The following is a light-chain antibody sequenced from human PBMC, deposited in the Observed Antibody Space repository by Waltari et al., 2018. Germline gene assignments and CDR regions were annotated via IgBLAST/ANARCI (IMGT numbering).Light chain of an antibody. Sequence: DIVMTQSPDSLAVSLGERATVNCKSSQSRLWSSNPLVWYQQKPGQPPRLLIYWASTRESGVPDRFSGNGSGTVFTLTISSLQAEDVAVYYCQQYYTTPLTFGGGTKVEIK. CDR3: QQYYTTPLT. CDR2: WAS. J-gene: IGKJ4*01. V-gene: IGKV4-1*01. CDR1: QSRLWSSNP.